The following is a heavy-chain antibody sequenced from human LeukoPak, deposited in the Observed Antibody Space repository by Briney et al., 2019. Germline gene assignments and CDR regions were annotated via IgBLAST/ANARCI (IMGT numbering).Heavy chain of an antibody. CDR3: ARVNDFWSGYYLYYFDY. CDR2: IKQDGSEK. V-gene: IGHV3-7*04. Sequence: PGGSLRLSCAASGFTFGSYWMSWVRQAPGKGLEWVANIKQDGSEKNYVDSVKGRFTISRDNAKNSLYLQMNSLRAEDTAVYYCARVNDFWSGYYLYYFDYWGQGTLVTVSS. D-gene: IGHD3-3*01. J-gene: IGHJ4*02. CDR1: GFTFGSYW.